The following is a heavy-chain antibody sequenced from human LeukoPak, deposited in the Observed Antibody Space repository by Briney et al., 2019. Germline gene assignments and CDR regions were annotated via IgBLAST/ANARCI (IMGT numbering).Heavy chain of an antibody. CDR3: ARRPPSFEILTGYYVRGGFDP. CDR1: GGSISSSSYY. Sequence: SETLSLTCTVSGGSISSSSYYWGWIRQPPGKGLEWIGSIYYSGSTYYNPSLKSRVTISVDTSKNQFSLKLSSVTAADTAVYYCARRPPSFEILTGYYVRGGFDPWAQGTLVTVSS. J-gene: IGHJ5*02. V-gene: IGHV4-39*01. D-gene: IGHD3-9*01. CDR2: IYYSGST.